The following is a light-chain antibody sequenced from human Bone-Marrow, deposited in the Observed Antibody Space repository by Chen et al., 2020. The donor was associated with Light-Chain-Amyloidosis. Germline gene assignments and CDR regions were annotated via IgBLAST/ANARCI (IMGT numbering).Light chain of an antibody. CDR2: RDT. V-gene: IGLV3-25*03. CDR1: DLPTKY. CDR3: QSADSSGTYEVI. J-gene: IGLJ2*01. Sequence: SYELTQLLSVSVSPGQTARITSSVDDLPTKYAYWYQQKPGQPPVLVVHRDTERPSGISERFSGSSSGKTATLTISGVQAEDEADYHCQSADSSGTYEVIFGGGTKLTVL.